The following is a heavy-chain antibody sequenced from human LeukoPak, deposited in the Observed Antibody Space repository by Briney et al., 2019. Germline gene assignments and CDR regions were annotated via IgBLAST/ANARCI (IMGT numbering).Heavy chain of an antibody. J-gene: IGHJ4*02. V-gene: IGHV3-13*01. CDR3: ARAAAAGTIDY. D-gene: IGHD6-13*01. CDR1: GFTLSSYD. Sequence: GGSLRLSCAASGFTLSSYDMHWVRQATGKGLEWVSAIGTAGDTYYPGSVKGGFTISRENPKNSLYLQMTSLRAGDTAVYYCARAAAAGTIDYWGQGTLVTVSS. CDR2: IGTAGDT.